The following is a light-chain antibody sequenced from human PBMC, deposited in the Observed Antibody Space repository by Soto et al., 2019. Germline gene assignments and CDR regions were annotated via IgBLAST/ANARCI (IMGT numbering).Light chain of an antibody. CDR1: QSLATN. Sequence: EMVMTQSPVTLSVSPGERVTRSCRASQSLATNLAWYQQKPGQTPRLVIYGISARASGIPGRFSGSGFGTDFTLTISSLQPEDSAVYYCQQYLDWPLTFGGGTKVEI. CDR2: GIS. J-gene: IGKJ4*01. V-gene: IGKV3-15*01. CDR3: QQYLDWPLT.